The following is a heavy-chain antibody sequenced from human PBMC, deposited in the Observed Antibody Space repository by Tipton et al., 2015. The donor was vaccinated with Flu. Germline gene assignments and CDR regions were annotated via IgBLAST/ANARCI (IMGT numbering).Heavy chain of an antibody. CDR1: GYTFASYW. D-gene: IGHD4-23*01. CDR3: AVEGDGGSMSYFDY. CDR2: IYPADSDT. Sequence: QLVQSGAEVKKPGESLKISCKASGYTFASYWIGWVRQLPGKGLEWMGFIYPADSDTRYSPAFQGQVTISADKSVSTANLQGSSRKASDTAMYYCAVEGDGGSMSYFDYWGQGTLVTVSS. V-gene: IGHV5-51*01. J-gene: IGHJ4*02.